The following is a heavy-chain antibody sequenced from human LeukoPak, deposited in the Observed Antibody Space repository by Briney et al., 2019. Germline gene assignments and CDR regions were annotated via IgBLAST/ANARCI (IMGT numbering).Heavy chain of an antibody. V-gene: IGHV3-7*01. D-gene: IGHD3-3*01. CDR2: IKQDGSEK. Sequence: GGSLRLSCAASGFTFSSYWMSWVRQAPGKRLEWVANIKQDGSEKYYVDSVKGRFTISRDSARNSLYLQMNSLRAEDTAVYYCAKTKGDYDFWSGYTPYFFDYWGQGTLVTVSS. J-gene: IGHJ4*02. CDR1: GFTFSSYW. CDR3: AKTKGDYDFWSGYTPYFFDY.